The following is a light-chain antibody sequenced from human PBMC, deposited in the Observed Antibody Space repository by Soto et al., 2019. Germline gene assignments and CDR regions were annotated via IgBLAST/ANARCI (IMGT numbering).Light chain of an antibody. CDR2: EDL. CDR1: RSDVAAYDL. CDR3: CSYAGNRIFV. J-gene: IGLJ3*02. V-gene: IGLV2-23*01. Sequence: QSVLAQPASVSWTLGPSFTLSCTGTRSDVAAYDLVSWYQQHPGTAPRLIIYEDLRRPSGIDSRFSGSKTGNTASLTISGLRAEDEGNYHCCSYAGNRIFVFGGGTKVTVL.